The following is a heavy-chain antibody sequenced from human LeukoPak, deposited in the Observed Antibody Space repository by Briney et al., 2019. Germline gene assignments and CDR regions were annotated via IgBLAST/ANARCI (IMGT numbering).Heavy chain of an antibody. CDR2: VSGSGGST. V-gene: IGHV3-23*01. CDR3: ARDIQVVAATDSHFDY. J-gene: IGHJ4*02. CDR1: GFTFSSYG. D-gene: IGHD2-15*01. Sequence: GGSLRLSCAASGFTFSSYGMSWVRQAPGKGLEWVSAVSGSGGSTYYADSVKGRFTISRDNARNSLFLQMNSLRAEDTAVYFCARDIQVVAATDSHFDYWGQGTLVTVSS.